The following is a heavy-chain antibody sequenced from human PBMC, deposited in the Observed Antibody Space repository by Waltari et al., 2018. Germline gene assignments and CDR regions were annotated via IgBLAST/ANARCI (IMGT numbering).Heavy chain of an antibody. V-gene: IGHV4-34*01. CDR3: ARPMWCSSTTCSGPMDV. CDR2: IDQSGRT. D-gene: IGHD2-2*01. J-gene: IGHJ6*02. Sequence: QVQLQQWGAGLLKPSETLPLTCAVYGGSLRTYYWSWLRQPPGKGLEWIGEIDQSGRTKYNPSLKSRVIISLDTSKNQFSLRLRSVTAADTAIYFCARPMWCSSTTCSGPMDVWGQGTTATVSS. CDR1: GGSLRTYY.